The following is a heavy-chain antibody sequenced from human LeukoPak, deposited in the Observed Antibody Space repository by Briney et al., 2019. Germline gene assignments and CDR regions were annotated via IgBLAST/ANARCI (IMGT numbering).Heavy chain of an antibody. Sequence: PSETLSLTCTVSGGSISSYYWSWIRQAPGKGLEWVSSISSSSSYIYYADSVKGRFTISRDNAKNSLYLQMNSLRAEDTAVYYCARIAVAYDAFDIWGQGTMVTVSS. V-gene: IGHV3-21*01. CDR3: ARIAVAYDAFDI. D-gene: IGHD6-19*01. CDR2: ISSSSSYI. CDR1: GGSISSYY. J-gene: IGHJ3*02.